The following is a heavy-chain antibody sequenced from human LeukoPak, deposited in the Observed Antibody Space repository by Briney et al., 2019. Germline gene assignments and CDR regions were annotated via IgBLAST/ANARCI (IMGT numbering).Heavy chain of an antibody. CDR2: ISGSITYI. CDR1: GFTFSSSS. V-gene: IGHV3-21*04. Sequence: GGSLRLSCADSGFTFSSSSMNWVRRAPGKRLECVSSISGSITYIYYADSVKGRFTISRDNAKNSLYLQMNSLRAEDTAVYYCAKEEVPNDYWGQGTLVTVSS. CDR3: AKEEVPNDY. J-gene: IGHJ4*02. D-gene: IGHD2-2*01.